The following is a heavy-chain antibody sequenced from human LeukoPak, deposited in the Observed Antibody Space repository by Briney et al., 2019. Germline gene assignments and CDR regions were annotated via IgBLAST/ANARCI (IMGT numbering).Heavy chain of an antibody. D-gene: IGHD2-15*01. CDR3: ARATLAATLISDY. CDR2: IIPIFGTA. Sequence: ASVKVSCKASGGTFSSYAISWVRQAPGQGLEWMGGIIPIFGTANYAQKFQGRDTITADKSTSTAYIELSSLRSEDTAVYYCARATLAATLISDYWGQGTLVTVSS. J-gene: IGHJ4*02. CDR1: GGTFSSYA. V-gene: IGHV1-69*06.